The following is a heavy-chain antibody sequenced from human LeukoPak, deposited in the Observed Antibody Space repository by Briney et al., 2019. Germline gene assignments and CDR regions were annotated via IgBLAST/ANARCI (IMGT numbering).Heavy chain of an antibody. Sequence: SSETLSLTCAVYGGSFSPYYWSWIRLPPGKGLEWIGEINHSGSTNYNPSLKSRVTISVDTSKNQFSLRLSSVTAADTAVYYCARGGFYCGGDCYVDYWGQGTLVTVSS. CDR2: INHSGST. J-gene: IGHJ4*02. CDR3: ARGGFYCGGDCYVDY. D-gene: IGHD2-21*02. V-gene: IGHV4-34*01. CDR1: GGSFSPYY.